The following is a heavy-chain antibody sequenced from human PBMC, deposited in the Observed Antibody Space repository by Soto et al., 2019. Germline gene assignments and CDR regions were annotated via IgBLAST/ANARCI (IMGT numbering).Heavy chain of an antibody. CDR2: IYYSGST. CDR3: ASSRGDYGKWCAP. D-gene: IGHD4-17*01. V-gene: IGHV4-31*03. J-gene: IGHJ5*02. CDR1: WCSIISSCYD. Sequence: PSDTLSLSSPVSWCSIISSCYDWRWIRQHPGKGLEWIGYIYYSGSTYYNPSLKSRVTISVDTSKNQFSLKLSSVTAADTAEYYCASSRGDYGKWCAPWGRGTLVTVS.